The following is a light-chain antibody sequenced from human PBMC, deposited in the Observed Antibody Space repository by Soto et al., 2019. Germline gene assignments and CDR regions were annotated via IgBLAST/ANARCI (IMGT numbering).Light chain of an antibody. J-gene: IGLJ2*01. CDR1: SGHSSYI. CDR2: LEDTVIY. CDR3: ETWDRNTVV. Sequence: QAVVTQSSSASASLGSSVKLTCTLSSGHSSYIIAWHQQQPGKAPRYWMKLEDTVIYNKRTGVPDRFSGSSSGADRYLTLSNLQFEDEADYYCETWDRNTVVFGGGTKLTVL. V-gene: IGLV4-60*02.